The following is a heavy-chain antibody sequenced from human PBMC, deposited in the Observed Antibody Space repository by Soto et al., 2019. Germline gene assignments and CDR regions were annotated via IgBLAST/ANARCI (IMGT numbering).Heavy chain of an antibody. CDR1: GFNFSTYG. CDR3: ARVRGGSGTYQPLY. Sequence: AGGSLRLSCAASGFNFSTYGMHWVRPAPGKGLEWVAVIWYDGSKKYYADSVKGRFTISRDNSKNMLYLEMNSLRAEDTAVYYCARVRGGSGTYQPLYWGQGTLVTVSS. J-gene: IGHJ4*02. CDR2: IWYDGSKK. D-gene: IGHD3-10*01. V-gene: IGHV3-33*01.